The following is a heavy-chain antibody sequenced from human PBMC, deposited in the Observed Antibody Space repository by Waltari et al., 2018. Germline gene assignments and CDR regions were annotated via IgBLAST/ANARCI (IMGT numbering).Heavy chain of an antibody. V-gene: IGHV3-30*18. D-gene: IGHD6-13*01. CDR2: IWYDGSNK. CDR1: GFTFSSYG. CDR3: AKVSLGFSSSWYPDAFDI. Sequence: QVQLVESGGGVVQPGRSLRLSCAASGFTFSSYGMHWVRQAPGKGLEWVAVIWYDGSNKYYADSVKGRFTISRDNSKNTLYLQMNSLRAEDTAMYYCAKVSLGFSSSWYPDAFDIWGQGTMVTVSS. J-gene: IGHJ3*02.